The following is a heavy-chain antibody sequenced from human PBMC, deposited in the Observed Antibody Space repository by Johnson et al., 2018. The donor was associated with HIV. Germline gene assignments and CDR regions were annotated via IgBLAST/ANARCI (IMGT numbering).Heavy chain of an antibody. D-gene: IGHD4-17*01. V-gene: IGHV3-30-3*01. CDR2: ISYDGNNK. CDR1: GFTFSSHV. Sequence: QVQLVESGGGVVQPGRSLRLSCAASGFTFSSHVMHWVRQGPGKGLEWVAVISYDGNNKYYADSVKGRFTISRDNSKNTMYLQMNSLRAEDTAVYYCARATLDYYGDYVDAFDIWGQGTMVTVSS. CDR3: ARATLDYYGDYVDAFDI. J-gene: IGHJ3*02.